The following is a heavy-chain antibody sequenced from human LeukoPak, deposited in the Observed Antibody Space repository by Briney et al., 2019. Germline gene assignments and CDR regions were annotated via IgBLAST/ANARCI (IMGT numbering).Heavy chain of an antibody. CDR2: IYSGGST. J-gene: IGHJ4*02. V-gene: IGHV3-53*01. D-gene: IGHD3-10*01. CDR3: ARAMGRVGGYSDY. CDR1: GFPVSSNY. Sequence: GGPLLLSCAAPGFPVSSNYMSWVRQAPGKGLEGVSVIYSGGSTYYADSAKGRFTISRNNSKNTLYLQMNSLRAKDTAVYYCARAMGRVGGYSDYWGQGTLVTVSS.